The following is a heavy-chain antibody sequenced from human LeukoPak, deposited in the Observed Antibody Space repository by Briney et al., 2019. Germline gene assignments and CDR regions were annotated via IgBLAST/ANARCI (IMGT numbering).Heavy chain of an antibody. V-gene: IGHV4-39*07. CDR3: ARARLGRKYYFDY. J-gene: IGHJ4*02. D-gene: IGHD5/OR15-5a*01. Sequence: SETLSLTCTVSGGSISSGDYYWSWIRQPPGKGLEWIGEINHSGSTNYNPSLKSRVTISVDTSKNQFSLKLSSVTAADTAVYYCARARLGRKYYFDYWGQGTLVTVSS. CDR1: GGSISSGDYY. CDR2: INHSGST.